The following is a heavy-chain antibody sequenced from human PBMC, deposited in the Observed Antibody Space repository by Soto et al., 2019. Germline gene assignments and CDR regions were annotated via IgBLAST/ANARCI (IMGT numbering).Heavy chain of an antibody. CDR2: IYYSGST. D-gene: IGHD6-19*01. CDR3: ASIERYSSGWLFDY. J-gene: IGHJ4*02. V-gene: IGHV4-39*01. CDR1: GGSISSSSYY. Sequence: PSETLSLTCSVSGGSISSSSYYWGWIRQPPGKGLEWIGSIYYSGSTYYNPSLKSRVTISVDTSKNQFSLKLSSVTAAGTAVYYCASIERYSSGWLFDYWGQGTLVTVSS.